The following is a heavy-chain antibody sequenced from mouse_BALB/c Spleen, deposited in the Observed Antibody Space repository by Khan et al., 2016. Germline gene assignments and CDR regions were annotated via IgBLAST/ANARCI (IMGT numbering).Heavy chain of an antibody. CDR1: GITFSNYW. V-gene: IGHV6-6*02. Sequence: EVKLEVSGGGLVQPGGSMKLSCVASGITFSNYWMNWVRQSPEKGLEWAAEIRLKSNNYATHYAESVKGRFTISSDDSKSSVYLQMNNLRAEDTGIYYCTTGFAYWGQGTLVTVSA. J-gene: IGHJ3*01. CDR2: IRLKSNNYAT. CDR3: TTGFAY.